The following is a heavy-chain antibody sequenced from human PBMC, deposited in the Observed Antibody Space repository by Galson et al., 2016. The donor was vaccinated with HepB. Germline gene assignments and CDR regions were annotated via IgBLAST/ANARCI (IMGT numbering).Heavy chain of an antibody. CDR3: ARPYTSS. CDR2: MYYTGTT. J-gene: IGHJ1*01. V-gene: IGHV4-39*01. Sequence: ETLSLTCTVSGGSISMSSNFWGWIRQPPGKGLEWIGTMYYTGTTYYSPSLKSRVTISVDTSKNKFPLKLASVTAADTAVYYCARPYTSSWGQGTLVTVSS. D-gene: IGHD2-2*02. CDR1: GGSISMSSNF.